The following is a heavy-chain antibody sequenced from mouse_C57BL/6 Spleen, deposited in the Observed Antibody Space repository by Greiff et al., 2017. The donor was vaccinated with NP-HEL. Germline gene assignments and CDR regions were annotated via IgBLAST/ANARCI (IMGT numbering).Heavy chain of an antibody. CDR1: GFTFKDDY. J-gene: IGHJ3*01. Sequence: VQLKESGAELVRPGASVKLSCTASGFTFKDDYMHWVKQRPEQGLEWIGWIDPENGDTEYASKFQGKATITADTSSNTAYLQLSSLTSEDTAVYYCTTGSHSAGYAWFDYWGQGTLVTVSA. V-gene: IGHV14-4*01. CDR3: TTGSHSAGYAWFDY. D-gene: IGHD3-2*02. CDR2: IDPENGDT.